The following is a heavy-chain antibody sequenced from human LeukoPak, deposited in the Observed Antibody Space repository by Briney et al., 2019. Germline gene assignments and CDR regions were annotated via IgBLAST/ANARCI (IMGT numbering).Heavy chain of an antibody. V-gene: IGHV4-34*01. CDR1: SGSFNYYY. D-gene: IGHD6-13*01. Sequence: SETLFLTCAVYSGSFNYYYWSWIRQPPGKGLEWIGEINDSGSTNYNPSLKSRVTISVDTSKNQFSLKLSSVTAADTAVYYCARVPGTYSSSWKYFQHWGQGTLVTVSS. CDR2: INDSGST. CDR3: ARVPGTYSSSWKYFQH. J-gene: IGHJ1*01.